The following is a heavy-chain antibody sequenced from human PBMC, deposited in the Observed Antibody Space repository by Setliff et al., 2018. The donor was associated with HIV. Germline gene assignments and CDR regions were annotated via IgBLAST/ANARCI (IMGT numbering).Heavy chain of an antibody. CDR3: VRDITTCWDV. Sequence: PGGSLRLSCAASGFTFSDYSMSWVRQAPGKGLEWVSYISSSSTIYYADSVKGRFTISRDNPKNMLYLQMNSLRGEDTAVYYCVRDITTCWDVWGQGTTVTVSS. V-gene: IGHV3-48*04. J-gene: IGHJ6*02. D-gene: IGHD1-20*01. CDR2: ISSSSTI. CDR1: GFTFSDYS.